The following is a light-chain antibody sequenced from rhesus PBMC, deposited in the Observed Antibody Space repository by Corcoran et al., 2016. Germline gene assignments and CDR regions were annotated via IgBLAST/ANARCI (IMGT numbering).Light chain of an antibody. V-gene: IGKV1-25*01. Sequence: DIQMTQSPSSLSASVGDTVTITCQASQGITRFLAWYQQKQRKAPKLLIHDASTLQTGVPSRFSCSGSGKEFTLSISSLQPEEFATYYGQHHDSYPPTFGQGTKVEIK. CDR1: QGITRF. CDR3: QHHDSYPPT. J-gene: IGKJ1*01. CDR2: DAS.